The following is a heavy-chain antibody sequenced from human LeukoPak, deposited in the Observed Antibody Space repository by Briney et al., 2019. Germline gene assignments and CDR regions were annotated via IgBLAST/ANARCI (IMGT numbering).Heavy chain of an antibody. D-gene: IGHD2-15*01. J-gene: IGHJ6*03. V-gene: IGHV4-59*01. Sequence: PPETLSLTCTVSGGSISSYYCSWIRQPPGKGLEWIGYTYYSGSTNYNPSLKSRVTISVDTSKNQFSLKLRSVTAADTAVYYCARTTEGYCRGRSCYSYYYYMDVWGKGTTVTVSS. CDR1: GGSISSYY. CDR2: TYYSGST. CDR3: ARTTEGYCRGRSCYSYYYYMDV.